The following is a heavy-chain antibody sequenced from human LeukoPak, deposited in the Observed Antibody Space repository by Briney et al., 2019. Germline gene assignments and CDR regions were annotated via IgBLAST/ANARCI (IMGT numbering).Heavy chain of an antibody. CDR2: IYHSGST. J-gene: IGHJ4*02. Sequence: SQTLSLTCAVSGGSISSGGYSWSWIRQPSGKGLEWIGYIYHSGSTYYNPSLKSRVTISVDRSKNQFSLKLCSVTAADTAVYYCARGDDILTGYQNWGQGTLVTVSS. CDR3: ARGDDILTGYQN. D-gene: IGHD3-9*01. CDR1: GGSISSGGYS. V-gene: IGHV4-30-2*01.